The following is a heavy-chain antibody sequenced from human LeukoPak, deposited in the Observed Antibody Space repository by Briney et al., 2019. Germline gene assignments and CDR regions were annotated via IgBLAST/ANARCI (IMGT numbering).Heavy chain of an antibody. V-gene: IGHV1-46*01. CDR3: ARDLSEMTTVGWFDP. J-gene: IGHJ5*02. CDR2: INPSGGST. CDR1: GYTFTSYY. D-gene: IGHD4-11*01. Sequence: ASVKVSCKASGYTFTSYYMHWVRQAPGQGLEWMGIINPSGGSTSYAQKFQGRVTMTRDTSTSTVYMELSSLRSEDTAVYYCARDLSEMTTVGWFDPWGQGTLVTVPS.